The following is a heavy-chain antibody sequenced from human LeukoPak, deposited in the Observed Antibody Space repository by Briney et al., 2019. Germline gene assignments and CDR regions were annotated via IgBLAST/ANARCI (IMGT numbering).Heavy chain of an antibody. CDR2: IYYSGST. D-gene: IGHD3-16*01. J-gene: IGHJ4*02. Sequence: PSETLSLTCTVSGGSISSSSYYWGWIRQPPGKGLEWIGSIYYSGSTYYNPSLKSRVTISVDTSKNQFSLKLSSVTAADTAVYYCARRLVFDYWGQGTPVTVSS. CDR1: GGSISSSSYY. V-gene: IGHV4-39*01. CDR3: ARRLVFDY.